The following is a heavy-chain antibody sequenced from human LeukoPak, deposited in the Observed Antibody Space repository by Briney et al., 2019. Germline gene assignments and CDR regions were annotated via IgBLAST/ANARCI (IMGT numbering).Heavy chain of an antibody. Sequence: QSGGSLRLSFAASGFTFSSFWMSWVRQAPGKGLEWVANIKQDGSEKYYVDSVKGRFTISRDNAKNSLHLQMNSLRAEDTAVYYCARVTTITIFGVVIKNYYYYMDVWGKGTTVTVSS. D-gene: IGHD3-3*01. CDR3: ARVTTITIFGVVIKNYYYYMDV. CDR2: IKQDGSEK. J-gene: IGHJ6*03. V-gene: IGHV3-7*01. CDR1: GFTFSSFW.